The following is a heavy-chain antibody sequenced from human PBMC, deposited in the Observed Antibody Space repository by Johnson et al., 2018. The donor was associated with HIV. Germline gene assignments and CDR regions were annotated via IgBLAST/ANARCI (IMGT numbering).Heavy chain of an antibody. J-gene: IGHJ3*02. Sequence: VHLVESGGGVVRPGGSMRLSCAASGFIFDDYGMAWVRQTQGKGLEWVSGINWNGDSTGYADSVKGRFTISRDNAKNSLFLQMTRLRVEDTAFYYCAKASSNSNFDAFDIWGQGTMVTVSS. CDR1: GFIFDDYG. V-gene: IGHV3-20*04. CDR3: AKASSNSNFDAFDI. D-gene: IGHD3-3*02. CDR2: INWNGDST.